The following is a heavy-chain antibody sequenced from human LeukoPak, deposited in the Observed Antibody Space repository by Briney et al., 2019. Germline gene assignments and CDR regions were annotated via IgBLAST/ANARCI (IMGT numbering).Heavy chain of an antibody. CDR3: ARERGVIADH. J-gene: IGHJ4*02. CDR2: IKQDGSEK. CDR1: GFTFSSYW. Sequence: PGGSLRLSCAAPGFTFSSYWMSWVRQAPGKGLEWVANIKQDGSEKYYVDSVKGRFTISRDNAKNSLHLQMNSLRAEDTAIYYCARERGVIADHWGQGTLVTVSS. V-gene: IGHV3-7*01. D-gene: IGHD3-10*01.